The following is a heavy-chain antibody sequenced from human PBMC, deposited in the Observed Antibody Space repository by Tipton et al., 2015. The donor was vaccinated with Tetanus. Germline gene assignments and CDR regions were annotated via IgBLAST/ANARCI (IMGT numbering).Heavy chain of an antibody. CDR3: ARQDTLNYYYVGSFHD. V-gene: IGHV4-34*01. J-gene: IGHJ1*01. D-gene: IGHD3-22*01. CDR1: GGAFSGHY. Sequence: TLSLTCAVYGGAFSGHYWTWIRQAPGKGLEWIGEIHPSGSTNYNASLRGRVTMSVDTSKNQFSLQLRSVTAADTADYYCARQDTLNYYYVGSFHDWGQGTLVTVSS. CDR2: IHPSGST.